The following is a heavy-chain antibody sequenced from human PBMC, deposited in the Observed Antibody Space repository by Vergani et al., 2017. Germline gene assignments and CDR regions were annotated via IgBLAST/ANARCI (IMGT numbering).Heavy chain of an antibody. Sequence: EVQLVESGGGLVQPGRSLRLSCAASGFTFDDYAMHWVRQAPGKGLEWVSGISWNSGSIGYADSVKGRFTISRDNAKNTLYLQMNSLRAEDTAVYYCASTMITFGGVTSPFDYWGQGTLVTVSS. J-gene: IGHJ4*02. CDR1: GFTFDDYA. CDR2: ISWNSGSI. D-gene: IGHD3-16*01. CDR3: ASTMITFGGVTSPFDY. V-gene: IGHV3-9*01.